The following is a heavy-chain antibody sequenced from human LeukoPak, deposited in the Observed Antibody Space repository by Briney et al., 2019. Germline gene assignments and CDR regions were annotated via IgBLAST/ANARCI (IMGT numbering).Heavy chain of an antibody. CDR2: IRYDGSSK. D-gene: IGHD3-3*01. Sequence: GGSLRLSCAASGFGFSLFGMDWVRQAPGKGLEWVAFIRYDGSSKHYADSVKGRFTISRDNSKNTLYLQMNSLRPEDTALYYCAKDRSEFWSGYYDAFDMWGQGTMVTVSS. CDR3: AKDRSEFWSGYYDAFDM. V-gene: IGHV3-30*02. CDR1: GFGFSLFG. J-gene: IGHJ3*02.